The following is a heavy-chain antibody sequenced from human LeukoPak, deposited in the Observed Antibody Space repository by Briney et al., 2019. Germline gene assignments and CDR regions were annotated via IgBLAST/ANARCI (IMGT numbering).Heavy chain of an antibody. J-gene: IGHJ4*02. CDR2: IYPGDSDT. CDR3: ARHTNDYGGNGDY. V-gene: IGHV5-51*01. Sequence: GESLKISCKGSGYSFTSYWIGWVRPMPGKGLEWMGIIYPGDSDTRYSPSLQGQVTISADKSTSTAYLQWSSLKASDTAMYYCARHTNDYGGNGDYWGQGTLVTVSS. CDR1: GYSFTSYW. D-gene: IGHD4-23*01.